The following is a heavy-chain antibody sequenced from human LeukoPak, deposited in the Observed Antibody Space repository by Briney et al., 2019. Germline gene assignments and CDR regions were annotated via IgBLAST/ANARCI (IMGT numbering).Heavy chain of an antibody. J-gene: IGHJ4*02. CDR2: IYPGDSDT. V-gene: IGHV5-51*01. CDR3: ARQIQRGYSSSDY. Sequence: GESLKISCKGSGYRFTAYWIGWVRPMPGKGLEWMGIIYPGDSDTRYSPSFQGQVTISADKSITTAYLQWSSLKASDTAMYYCARQIQRGYSSSDYWGQGTLVTVSS. CDR1: GYRFTAYW. D-gene: IGHD6-13*01.